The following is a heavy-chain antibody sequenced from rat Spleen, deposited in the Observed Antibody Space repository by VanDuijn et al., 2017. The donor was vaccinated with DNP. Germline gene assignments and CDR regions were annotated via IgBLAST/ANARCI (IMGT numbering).Heavy chain of an antibody. CDR1: GFTFSDYN. CDR2: IIYDGSGA. V-gene: IGHV5S10*01. Sequence: EVQLVESGGGLVQPGRSLKLSCAASGFTFSDYNMAWVRQAPKKGLEWVATIIYDGSGAYYGDSVTGRFTISRDNAKRTLYLQMDSLTSEDTATYYCATHHTTGDFDYWGQGVMVTVSS. J-gene: IGHJ2*01. CDR3: ATHHTTGDFDY. D-gene: IGHD1-7*01.